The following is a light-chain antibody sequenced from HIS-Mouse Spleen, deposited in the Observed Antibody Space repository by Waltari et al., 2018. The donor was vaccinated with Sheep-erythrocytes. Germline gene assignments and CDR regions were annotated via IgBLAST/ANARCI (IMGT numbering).Light chain of an antibody. V-gene: IGLV2-23*01. CDR1: SSDVGSYNL. CDR3: CSYAGSSTPWV. CDR2: EGS. Sequence: QSALTQPAAVSGSPGQSITISCTGTSSDVGSYNLVSRYQQHPGKAPKPRIYEGSNGPSVVSNRFSGSKSGTTASLTVSGLQAEDEADYYCCSYAGSSTPWVFGGGTKLTVL. J-gene: IGLJ3*02.